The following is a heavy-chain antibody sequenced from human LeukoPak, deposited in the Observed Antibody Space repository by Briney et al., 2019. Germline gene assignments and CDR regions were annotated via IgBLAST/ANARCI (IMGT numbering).Heavy chain of an antibody. CDR2: ISSSASPI. CDR1: GFTFSDYY. V-gene: IGHV3-11*01. J-gene: IGHJ3*02. CDR3: ARGAVAGSWSDFAAFDI. D-gene: IGHD6-19*01. Sequence: PGGSLRLSCAASGFTFSDYYMTWIRQAPGKGLEWVLYISSSASPIYYADSVKGRFTISRDNARNSLYLQMNTLRADDTAVYYCARGAVAGSWSDFAAFDIWGQGTMVTVSS.